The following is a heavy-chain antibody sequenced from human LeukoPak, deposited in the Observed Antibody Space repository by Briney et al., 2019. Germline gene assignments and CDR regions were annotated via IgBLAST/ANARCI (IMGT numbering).Heavy chain of an antibody. V-gene: IGHV3-23*01. CDR3: ARSARNSEYTNMDY. CDR2: ISGSGAGT. D-gene: IGHD5-18*01. CDR1: GFTFSGYA. Sequence: GSLRLFCSASGFTFSGYAMNWVRQASGKGLEWVSGISGSGAGTYYADSVKGRFTISRDNSKNTLYLQMNSLRVEDTAVYYCARSARNSEYTNMDYWGQGTRVTVSS. J-gene: IGHJ4*02.